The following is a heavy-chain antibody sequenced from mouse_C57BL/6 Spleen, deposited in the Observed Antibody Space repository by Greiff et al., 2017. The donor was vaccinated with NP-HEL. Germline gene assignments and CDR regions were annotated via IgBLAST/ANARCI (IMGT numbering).Heavy chain of an antibody. CDR2: ISSGGSYT. V-gene: IGHV5-6*01. Sequence: EVNVVESGGDLVKPGGSLKLSCAASGFTFSSYGMSWVRQTPDKRLEWVATISSGGSYTYYPDSVKGRFTISRDNAKNTLYLQMSSLKSEDTAMYYCARPSGTDWYFDVWGTGTTVTVSS. D-gene: IGHD4-1*01. CDR3: ARPSGTDWYFDV. J-gene: IGHJ1*03. CDR1: GFTFSSYG.